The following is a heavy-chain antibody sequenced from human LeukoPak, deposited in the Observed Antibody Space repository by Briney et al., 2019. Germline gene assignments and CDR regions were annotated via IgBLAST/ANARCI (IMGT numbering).Heavy chain of an antibody. D-gene: IGHD3-10*01. CDR2: INYSGST. V-gene: IGHV4-34*01. Sequence: PSETLSLTCAIYGGSLSGYSWTWTRQPPGKGLEWIGEINYSGSTNYNASLTRRVTISADTSQNQFSLRLNSVTAADTAVYYCARVYVTVVRGSWFDPWGQGTLVTVSS. J-gene: IGHJ5*02. CDR3: ARVYVTVVRGSWFDP. CDR1: GGSLSGYS.